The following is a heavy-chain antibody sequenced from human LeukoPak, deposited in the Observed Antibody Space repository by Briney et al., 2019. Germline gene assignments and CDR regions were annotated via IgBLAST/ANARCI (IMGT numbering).Heavy chain of an antibody. D-gene: IGHD3-22*01. J-gene: IGHJ4*02. Sequence: SETLSLTCAVHGGSFSGYYWSWIRQPPGKGLEWIGEINHSGSTNYNPSLKSRVTISVDTSKNQFSLKLSSVTAADTAVYYCARGGDDSSGYLFDYWGQGTLVTVSS. CDR2: INHSGST. CDR3: ARGGDDSSGYLFDY. CDR1: GGSFSGYY. V-gene: IGHV4-34*01.